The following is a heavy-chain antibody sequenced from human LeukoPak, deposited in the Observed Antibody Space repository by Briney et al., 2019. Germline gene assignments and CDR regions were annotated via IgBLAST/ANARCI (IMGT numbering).Heavy chain of an antibody. Sequence: SVKVSCKASGGTFSSYAISWVRQAPGQGLEWMGRIIPILGIANYAQTFQGRVTITADKSTSTAYMELSSLRSEDTAVYYCASRYSTLTGTTFYNWFDPWGQGTLVTVSS. D-gene: IGHD1-7*01. CDR3: ASRYSTLTGTTFYNWFDP. V-gene: IGHV1-69*04. J-gene: IGHJ5*02. CDR2: IIPILGIA. CDR1: GGTFSSYA.